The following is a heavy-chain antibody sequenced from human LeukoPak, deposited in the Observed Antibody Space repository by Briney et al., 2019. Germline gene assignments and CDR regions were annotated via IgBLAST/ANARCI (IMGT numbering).Heavy chain of an antibody. CDR3: ARDYVYAFDY. Sequence: GGSLRLSCAASGFSFSSYSMNWVRQAPGKGREWVSYISGSGNAKHYTDSVKGRFTISRDNGKNALYLQMNSLRAEDTAVYFCARDYVYAFDYWGQGTLVTVSS. J-gene: IGHJ4*02. V-gene: IGHV3-48*01. D-gene: IGHD2/OR15-2a*01. CDR2: ISGSGNAK. CDR1: GFSFSSYS.